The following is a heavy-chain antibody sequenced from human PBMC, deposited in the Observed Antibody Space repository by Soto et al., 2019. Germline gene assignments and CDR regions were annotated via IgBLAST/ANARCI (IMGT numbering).Heavy chain of an antibody. CDR1: GFTFSSYG. D-gene: IGHD1-26*01. Sequence: QVQLVESGGGVVQPGRSLRLSCAASGFTFSSYGMHWVRQAPGKGLEWEAVISYDGSNKYYADSVKGRFTISRDNSKNTLYLQMNSLRAEDTAVYYCAKDKGIVGATPHYWGQGTLVTVSS. CDR3: AKDKGIVGATPHY. V-gene: IGHV3-30*18. J-gene: IGHJ4*02. CDR2: ISYDGSNK.